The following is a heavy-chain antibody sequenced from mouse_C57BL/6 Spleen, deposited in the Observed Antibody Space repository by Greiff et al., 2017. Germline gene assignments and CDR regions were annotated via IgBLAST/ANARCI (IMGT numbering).Heavy chain of an antibody. J-gene: IGHJ2*01. CDR2: IDPSDSYT. D-gene: IGHD2-4*01. CDR3: ARLGDYDD. V-gene: IGHV1-69*01. CDR1: GYTFTSYW. Sequence: VQLQQSGAELVMPGASVKLSCKASGYTFTSYWMHWVKQRPGQGLEWIGEIDPSDSYTNYNQKFKGKSTLTVDKSSSTAYMQLSSLTSEDSAVYYCARLGDYDDWGQGTTLTVSS.